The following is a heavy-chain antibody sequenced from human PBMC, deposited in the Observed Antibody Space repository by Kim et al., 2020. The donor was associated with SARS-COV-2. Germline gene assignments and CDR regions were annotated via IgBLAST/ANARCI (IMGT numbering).Heavy chain of an antibody. D-gene: IGHD7-27*01. CDR3: ARDWGYFDY. V-gene: IGHV3-7*04. J-gene: IGHJ4*02. CDR2: MKPDGSEE. CDR1: GFTFSDYW. Sequence: GGSLRLSCAASGFTFSDYWMSWLRQTPGKGLEWVANMKPDGSEEYYVDSVKGRFTISRDNGKNSLFLQMNSLRAEETAVYYCARDWGYFDYWGQGILVTVSS.